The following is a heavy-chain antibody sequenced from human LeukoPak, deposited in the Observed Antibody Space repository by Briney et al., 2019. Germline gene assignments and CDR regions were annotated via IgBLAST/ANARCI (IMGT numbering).Heavy chain of an antibody. D-gene: IGHD2-15*01. CDR2: IYYTGSP. J-gene: IGHJ5*02. V-gene: IGHV4-39*06. CDR1: GGSLSRSSHL. CDR3: ARGYEVVPLRRRSNWFEP. Sequence: TESLPHTVSGGSLSRSSHLGGSLPQPPGRGVEGFGSIYYTGSPYYNPPLKSRVNISGHTSQNLFPLKLSSVSAAGRAVYDCARGYEVVPLRRRSNWFEPWGQGTLLTVSS.